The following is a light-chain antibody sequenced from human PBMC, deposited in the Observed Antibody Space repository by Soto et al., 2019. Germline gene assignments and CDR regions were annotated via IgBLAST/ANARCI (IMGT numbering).Light chain of an antibody. CDR1: QSVFSNTNSKDY. Sequence: DIVMTQSPDSLAVTLGERAAINCKSSQSVFSNTNSKDYLAWYQQRPGQPPNLLIYWASTRESGVPDRFSGSGSGTDFTLTISSLQAEDVAVYYCQQYYTTPLTFGGGTKVDIK. V-gene: IGKV4-1*01. CDR2: WAS. CDR3: QQYYTTPLT. J-gene: IGKJ4*01.